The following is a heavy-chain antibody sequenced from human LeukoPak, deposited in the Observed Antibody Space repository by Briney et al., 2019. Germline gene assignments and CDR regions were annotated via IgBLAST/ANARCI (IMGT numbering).Heavy chain of an antibody. CDR2: ISGGGENT. CDR1: GFSFDDYA. CDR3: AKGAIVAVTAFWH. D-gene: IGHD2-21*02. J-gene: IGHJ1*01. Sequence: PGGSLRLSCATSGFSFDDYAMHCVRQVPGKGLEWVSLISGGGENTFYADSVKGRFTVSRDNTKNSLYLQMNSLRTEDTALYYCAKGAIVAVTAFWHWRQGTLVTVSS. V-gene: IGHV3-43*02.